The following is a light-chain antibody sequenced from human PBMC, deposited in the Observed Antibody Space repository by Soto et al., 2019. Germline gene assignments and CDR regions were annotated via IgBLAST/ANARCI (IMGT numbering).Light chain of an antibody. CDR3: LQHNAYPLT. J-gene: IGKJ1*01. V-gene: IGKV1-17*01. Sequence: DIQMTQSPSSLSASVGDRVTITCRASQDIRNNLGWYQQEPGKAPKRLQGGVPSRFSGSGSGTEFTLTISSLQPEDFATYDFLQHNAYPLTFGHGTKVDIK. CDR1: QDIRNN.